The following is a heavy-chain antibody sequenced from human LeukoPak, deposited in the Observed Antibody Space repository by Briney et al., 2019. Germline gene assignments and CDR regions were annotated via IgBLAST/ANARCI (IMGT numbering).Heavy chain of an antibody. CDR2: IKSKTDGETT. J-gene: IGHJ5*02. CDR3: TTDWVDP. Sequence: GGSLRLSCAASGFTFSNAWMSWVRQAPGKGLEWVGRIKSKTDGETTDYAAPVKGRFTISRDDSKNTLYLQMNSLKTEDTAVYYCTTDWVDPWGQGTLVTVSS. CDR1: GFTFSNAW. V-gene: IGHV3-15*01.